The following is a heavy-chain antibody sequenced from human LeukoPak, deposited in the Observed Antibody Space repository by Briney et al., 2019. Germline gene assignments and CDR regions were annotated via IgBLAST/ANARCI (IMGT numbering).Heavy chain of an antibody. CDR3: VKDPGYDLGTYYEGY. J-gene: IGHJ4*02. V-gene: IGHV3-30*02. CDR1: GFTFSSYG. CDR2: IWYGGSNK. D-gene: IGHD3-10*01. Sequence: GGSLRLSCAASGFTFSSYGMHWVRQAPGKGLEWVAVIWYGGSNKYYADSVKGRFTISRDNSKNTLYLQMNSLRAEDTAVYYCVKDPGYDLGTYYEGYWGQGILVTVSS.